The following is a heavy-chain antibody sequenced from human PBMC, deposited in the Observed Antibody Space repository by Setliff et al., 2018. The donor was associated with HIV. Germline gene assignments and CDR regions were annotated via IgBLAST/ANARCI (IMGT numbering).Heavy chain of an antibody. J-gene: IGHJ3*02. CDR1: GGSINNYS. CDR2: IYYSGET. Sequence: PSETLSLTCTVSGGSINNYSWSWIRQSPGRGLEWIGYIYYSGETNYNPSLKSRVTFSVDTSKNQFSLKLSSVTAADSAVYYCARDYYNFQDMWGQGTMVTVSS. D-gene: IGHD3-3*01. CDR3: ARDYYNFQDM. V-gene: IGHV4-59*01.